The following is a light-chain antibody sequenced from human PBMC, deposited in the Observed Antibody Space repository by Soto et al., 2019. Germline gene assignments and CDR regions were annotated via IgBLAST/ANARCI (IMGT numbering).Light chain of an antibody. CDR2: YAS. V-gene: IGKV1-5*03. Sequence: TQSPATLSLSPGERATLSCRASQSVSSYLAWYQQKPGKAPTLLIYYASSLESGVPARFSGSGSGTEFTLTISSLQPDDFATYYCQHYNSYPWTFGQGTKVEIK. CDR1: QSVSSY. J-gene: IGKJ1*01. CDR3: QHYNSYPWT.